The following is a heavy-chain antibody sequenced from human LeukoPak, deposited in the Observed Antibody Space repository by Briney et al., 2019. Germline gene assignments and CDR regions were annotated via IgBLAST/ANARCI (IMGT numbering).Heavy chain of an antibody. J-gene: IGHJ4*02. D-gene: IGHD1-26*01. Sequence: GGSLRLSCAASGFTFSSYSTNWVRQAPGKGLEWVSSISSSSSYIYYADSVKGRFTISRDNAKNSLYLQMNSLRDEDTAVYYCARRSAGGSYYFDYWGQGTLVTVSS. CDR1: GFTFSSYS. V-gene: IGHV3-21*01. CDR2: ISSSSSYI. CDR3: ARRSAGGSYYFDY.